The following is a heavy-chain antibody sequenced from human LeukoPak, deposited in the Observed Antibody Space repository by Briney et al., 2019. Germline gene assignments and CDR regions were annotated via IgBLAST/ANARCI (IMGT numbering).Heavy chain of an antibody. CDR1: GFTFSSYS. CDR3: ARDGDFSGVASFDY. J-gene: IGHJ4*02. V-gene: IGHV4-39*07. D-gene: IGHD2-21*01. CDR2: IYYTGTT. Sequence: EAGGSLRLSCAASGFTFSSYSMNWVRQPPGKGLEWIGSIYYTGTTYYSPSLKSRVTISLDTSKNQFSLKLRSVTAADTAVYYCARDGDFSGVASFDYWGQGTLVTVSP.